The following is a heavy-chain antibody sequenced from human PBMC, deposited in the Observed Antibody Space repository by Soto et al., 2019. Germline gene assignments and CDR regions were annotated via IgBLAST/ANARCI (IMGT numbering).Heavy chain of an antibody. D-gene: IGHD2-15*01. CDR3: GRDLRDIVVVVAARHYYYYGMDV. CDR1: GFTFSSYS. J-gene: IGHJ6*02. Sequence: EVQLVESGGGLVKPGGSLRLSCAASGFTFSSYSMNWVRQAPGKGLEWVSSISSSSSYIYYADSVKGRFTISRDNAKNSLYLQMNSLRAEDTAVYYCGRDLRDIVVVVAARHYYYYGMDVWGQGNTVTVFS. CDR2: ISSSSSYI. V-gene: IGHV3-21*01.